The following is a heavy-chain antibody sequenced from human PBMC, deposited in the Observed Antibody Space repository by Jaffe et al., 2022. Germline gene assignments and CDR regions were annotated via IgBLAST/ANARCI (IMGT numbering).Heavy chain of an antibody. J-gene: IGHJ4*02. CDR1: GGSFSGYY. CDR2: INHSGST. Sequence: QVQLQQWGAGLLKPSETLSLTCAVYGGSFSGYYWSWIRQPPGKGLEWIGEINHSGSTNYNPSLKSRVTISVDTSKNQFSLKLSSVTAADTAVYYCARGRSGYYGSGKFSRGRNYFDYWGQGTLVTVSS. V-gene: IGHV4-34*01. D-gene: IGHD3-10*01. CDR3: ARGRSGYYGSGKFSRGRNYFDY.